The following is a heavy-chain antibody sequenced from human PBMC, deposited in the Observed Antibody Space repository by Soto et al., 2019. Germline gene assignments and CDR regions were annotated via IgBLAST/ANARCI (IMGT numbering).Heavy chain of an antibody. D-gene: IGHD3-10*01. Sequence: VQLMESGGGVVQPGRSLRLSCLGTGFTFKSYAMHWVRQAPGKGLEWVAVISSDGSNEKYVDSVKGRFTISRDNSKNTLYLQMNSLRAQDTAVYFCARDPYYHGSGSYYNYWGQGTLVTVSS. CDR1: GFTFKSYA. CDR2: ISSDGSNE. V-gene: IGHV3-30*04. CDR3: ARDPYYHGSGSYYNY. J-gene: IGHJ4*02.